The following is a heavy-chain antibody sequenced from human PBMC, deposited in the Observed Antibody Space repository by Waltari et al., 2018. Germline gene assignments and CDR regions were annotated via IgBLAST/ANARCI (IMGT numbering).Heavy chain of an antibody. J-gene: IGHJ4*02. V-gene: IGHV1-2*02. CDR1: GYTFTGYY. CDR3: ATIRGRELPQIFDY. D-gene: IGHD1-26*01. Sequence: QVQLVQSGAEVKKPGASVKVSGKASGYTFTGYYMNGGRQAPGQGLEWMGWINPNSGGTNYAQKFQGRVTMTRDTSISTAYMELSRLRSDDTAVYYCATIRGRELPQIFDYWGQGTLVTVSS. CDR2: INPNSGGT.